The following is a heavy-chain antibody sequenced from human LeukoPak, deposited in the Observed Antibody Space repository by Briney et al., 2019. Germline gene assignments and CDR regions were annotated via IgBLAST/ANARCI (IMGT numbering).Heavy chain of an antibody. V-gene: IGHV3-48*03. J-gene: IGHJ4*02. Sequence: GGSLRLSCAASGFTFSSYEMNWVRQAPGKGLEWVSYISSSGSTIYYADSVKGRFTISRDNAKNSLYLQMNSLRAEDTAVYYCARDKLTIFGAVTRYFDYWGQGTLLTVSS. CDR1: GFTFSSYE. CDR2: ISSSGSTI. CDR3: ARDKLTIFGAVTRYFDY. D-gene: IGHD3-3*01.